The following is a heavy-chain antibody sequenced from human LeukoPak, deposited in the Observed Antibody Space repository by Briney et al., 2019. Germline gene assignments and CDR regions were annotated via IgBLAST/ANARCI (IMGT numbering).Heavy chain of an antibody. D-gene: IGHD6-13*01. Sequence: GSLRLSCAASGFTFSNYAMNWVRQAPGKGLEWVSAVSGTGSSTYYADSVKGRFTISRDNAKNSLYLQMNSLRAEDTAVYYCARGAAGLDYWGQGTLVTVSS. CDR3: ARGAAGLDY. CDR1: GFTFSNYA. J-gene: IGHJ4*02. CDR2: VSGTGSST. V-gene: IGHV3-23*01.